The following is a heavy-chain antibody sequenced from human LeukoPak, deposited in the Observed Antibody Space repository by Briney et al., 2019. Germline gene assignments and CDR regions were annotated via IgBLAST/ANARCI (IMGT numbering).Heavy chain of an antibody. V-gene: IGHV3-23*01. Sequence: GSLRLSCAASGFTFSSYAMSWVRQAPGKGLEWVSAISGSGGSTYYADSVKGRFTISRDNSKNTLYLQMNSLRAEDTAVYYCARAPFLAARPPYYGMDVWGQGTTVTVSS. CDR1: GFTFSSYA. J-gene: IGHJ6*02. CDR2: ISGSGGST. CDR3: ARAPFLAARPPYYGMDV. D-gene: IGHD6-6*01.